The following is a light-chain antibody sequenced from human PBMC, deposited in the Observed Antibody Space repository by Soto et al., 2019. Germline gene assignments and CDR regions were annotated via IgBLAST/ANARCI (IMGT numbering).Light chain of an antibody. CDR1: QDISNY. J-gene: IGKJ4*01. CDR3: QQSYSTPFT. CDR2: DAS. V-gene: IGKV1-39*01. Sequence: DIQMTQSPSSLSASVGDRVTITCQASQDISNYLNWYQQKPGKAPKLLIYDASNLETGVPSRFSGSGSGTDFTLTISSLQPEDFATYYCQQSYSTPFTFGGGTKVDIK.